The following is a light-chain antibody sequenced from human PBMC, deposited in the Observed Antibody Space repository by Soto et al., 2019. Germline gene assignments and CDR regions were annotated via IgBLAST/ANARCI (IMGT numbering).Light chain of an antibody. Sequence: DIQMTQSPSTLSASVGDRVTITCRASQSITDWLAWYQQKPGKAPKLLIYKASTLEGGVPSRFSGSGSGTEFTLTISSVQPDDFATYYCQYWDDYSWTFGQGTNVEIK. V-gene: IGKV1-5*03. CDR3: QYWDDYSWT. CDR1: QSITDW. J-gene: IGKJ1*01. CDR2: KAS.